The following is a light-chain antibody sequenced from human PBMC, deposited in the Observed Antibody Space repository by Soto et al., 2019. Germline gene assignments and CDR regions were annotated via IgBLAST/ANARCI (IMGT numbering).Light chain of an antibody. J-gene: IGKJ5*01. V-gene: IGKV1-39*01. Sequence: DIQMTQSPSSLSASVGDRVTITCRASQSINRYLNWYQQKPGKAPKLLIYAASSLQSGVPSRSSGSGSGTDFTLTISSLQPEDFATYYCQQSYNTPITFGQGTRLEIK. CDR2: AAS. CDR3: QQSYNTPIT. CDR1: QSINRY.